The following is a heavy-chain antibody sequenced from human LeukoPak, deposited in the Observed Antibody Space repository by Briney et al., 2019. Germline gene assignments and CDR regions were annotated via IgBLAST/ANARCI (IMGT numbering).Heavy chain of an antibody. CDR3: ARGSVVVVPAAPWYYYMDV. J-gene: IGHJ6*03. V-gene: IGHV1-69*05. D-gene: IGHD2-2*01. CDR1: GGTFSSYA. CDR2: IIPIFGTA. Sequence: GASVKVSCKASGGTFSSYAISWVRQAPGQGLEWMGGIIPIFGTANYAQKFQGRVTITTDESTSTAYMELSSLRSEDTAVYYCARGSVVVVPAAPWYYYMDVWGKGTTVTVSS.